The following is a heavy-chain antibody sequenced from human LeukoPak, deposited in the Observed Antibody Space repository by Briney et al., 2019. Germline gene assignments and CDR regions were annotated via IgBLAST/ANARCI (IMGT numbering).Heavy chain of an antibody. CDR3: ARSTTGTHNWFDP. Sequence: GGSLRLSCAASGFTFSDYYMSWIRPAPRKGLEWVSYISSSGSTKYYADSVKGRLTISRDNAKNSLYLQMNSLRAEDTAVYYCARSTTGTHNWFDPWGQGTLVTVSS. D-gene: IGHD1-1*01. V-gene: IGHV3-11*04. CDR2: ISSSGSTK. CDR1: GFTFSDYY. J-gene: IGHJ5*02.